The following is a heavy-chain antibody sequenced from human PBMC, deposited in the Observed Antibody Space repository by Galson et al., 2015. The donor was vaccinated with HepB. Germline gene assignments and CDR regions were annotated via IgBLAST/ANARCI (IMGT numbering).Heavy chain of an antibody. CDR3: ARAVVVRGVNFDS. J-gene: IGHJ4*02. D-gene: IGHD3-10*01. CDR2: ISSSSSTM. CDR1: GFTFSSYS. Sequence: SMRFSCAASGFTFSSYSMNCVRQAPGKGLEWVSYISSSSSTMYYADSVKGRFTISRDNAKNSLYLQMNSLRAEDTAVYYCARAVVVRGVNFDSWGQGTLVTVSS. V-gene: IGHV3-48*01.